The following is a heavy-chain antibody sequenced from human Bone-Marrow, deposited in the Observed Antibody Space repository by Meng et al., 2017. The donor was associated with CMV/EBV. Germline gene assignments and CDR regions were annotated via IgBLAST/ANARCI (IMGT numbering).Heavy chain of an antibody. D-gene: IGHD3-3*01. J-gene: IGHJ4*02. CDR2: INPSGGST. Sequence: ASVKVSCKASGYTFTSYYMHWVRQAPGQGLEWMGIINPSGGSTSCAQKFQGRVTVTRDTSTSTVYMELSSLSSEDTAVYYGAREGRFLEWSQNYDYWSQGTLVTVSS. V-gene: IGHV1-46*01. CDR3: AREGRFLEWSQNYDY. CDR1: GYTFTSYY.